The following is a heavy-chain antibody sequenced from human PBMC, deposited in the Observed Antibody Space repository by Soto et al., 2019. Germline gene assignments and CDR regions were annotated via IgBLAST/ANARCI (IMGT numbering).Heavy chain of an antibody. J-gene: IGHJ4*02. V-gene: IGHV3-21*01. Sequence: EVQLVESGGGLVKPGGSLRLSCAASGFTFSTSNRNWVRQAPGKGLQWVSSISTSSDSIYDADSVKGRFTISRDNAKDSLYLQRNSLTGEVTAMYYCARKYLETGTRRGRSFYYWGQGTLVTVSS. CDR2: ISTSSDSI. CDR1: GFTFSTSN. D-gene: IGHD1-1*01. CDR3: ARKYLETGTRRGRSFYY.